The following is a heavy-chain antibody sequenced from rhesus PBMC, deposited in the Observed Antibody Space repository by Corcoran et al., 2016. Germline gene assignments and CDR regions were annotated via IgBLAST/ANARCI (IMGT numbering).Heavy chain of an antibody. J-gene: IGHJ4*01. D-gene: IGHD4-23*01. CDR1: GYSISSDFG. Sequence: QVQLQESGPGLVKPSETLSLTCAVSGYSISSDFGWSWIRPPPGKGLEGIGYIGGRSCSTNYNPSLKSRVTVSKDTSKKQFSLKLSSVTAADTAVYYCARGHSNCDYWGQGVLVTVSS. CDR2: IGGRSCST. CDR3: ARGHSNCDY. V-gene: IGHV4-127*01.